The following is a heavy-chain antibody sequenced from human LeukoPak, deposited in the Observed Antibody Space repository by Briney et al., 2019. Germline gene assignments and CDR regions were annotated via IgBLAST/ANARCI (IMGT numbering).Heavy chain of an antibody. Sequence: ASVKVSCKASGGTFSSYAISWVRQAPGQGLEWVGGIIPIFGTANYAQKFQGRVTITTDESTSTAYMELSSLRSEDTAVYYCASRNAAGTAGYWGQGTLVTVSS. D-gene: IGHD6-13*01. CDR3: ASRNAAGTAGY. CDR2: IIPIFGTA. CDR1: GGTFSSYA. J-gene: IGHJ4*02. V-gene: IGHV1-69*05.